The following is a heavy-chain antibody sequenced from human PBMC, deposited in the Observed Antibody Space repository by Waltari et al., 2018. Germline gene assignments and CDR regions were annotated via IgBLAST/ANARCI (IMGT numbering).Heavy chain of an antibody. V-gene: IGHV3-33*01. CDR2: IWYDGSNK. J-gene: IGHJ4*02. CDR3: ARAREQNYDFWNGYSFYFDH. Sequence: QVQLVESGGGVVQPGRSLRLSCAASGFTFSSYVMHWFRQAPGKGLEWVAVIWYDGSNKYYADSVKGRFTISRDNSKNTLYLQMNSLRAEDTAVYYCARAREQNYDFWNGYSFYFDHWGQGALVTVSS. CDR1: GFTFSSYV. D-gene: IGHD3-3*01.